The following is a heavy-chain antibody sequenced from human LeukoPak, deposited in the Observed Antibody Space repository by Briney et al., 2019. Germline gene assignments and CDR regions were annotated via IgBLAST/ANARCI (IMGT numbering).Heavy chain of an antibody. Sequence: SGGSLRLSCAASGFTFSSYEMNWVRQPPGKGLEWLSYFSSSGSTIYYADSVKGRFTISRDNAKNSLYLQMNSLRAEDTAVYYCARGGYKRNDLDYWSQGTLVTVSS. V-gene: IGHV3-48*03. J-gene: IGHJ4*02. CDR1: GFTFSSYE. D-gene: IGHD1-1*01. CDR3: ARGGYKRNDLDY. CDR2: FSSSGSTI.